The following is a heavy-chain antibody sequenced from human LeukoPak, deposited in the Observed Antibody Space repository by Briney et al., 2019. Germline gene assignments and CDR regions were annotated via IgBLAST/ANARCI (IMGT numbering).Heavy chain of an antibody. CDR3: ARESGVWGSYRSIDY. CDR2: ISSSGSTI. V-gene: IGHV3-11*01. CDR1: GFTFSDYY. D-gene: IGHD3-16*02. Sequence: PGGSLRLSCAASGFTFSDYYMSWIRQAPGKGLEWVSYISSSGSTIYYADSVKGRFTISRDNAKNSLYLQMYSLRAEDTAVYYCARESGVWGSYRSIDYWGQGTLVTVSS. J-gene: IGHJ4*02.